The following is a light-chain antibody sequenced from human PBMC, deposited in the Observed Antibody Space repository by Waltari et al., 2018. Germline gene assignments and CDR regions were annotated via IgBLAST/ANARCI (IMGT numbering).Light chain of an antibody. V-gene: IGKV1-5*03. CDR2: KAS. CDR3: QHYNAYPWT. J-gene: IGKJ1*01. CDR1: QSISDR. Sequence: DIQMTQSPSTLSASVGDRVTITCRASQSISDRLAWYQQKPGKSPKLLIYKASILEIGVPSRFGGSGSGTEFTLTISSLQPSDFATYYCQHYNAYPWTFGQVTKVEIK.